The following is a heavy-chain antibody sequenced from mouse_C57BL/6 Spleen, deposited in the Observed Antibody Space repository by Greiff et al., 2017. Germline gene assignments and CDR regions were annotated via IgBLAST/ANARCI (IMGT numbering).Heavy chain of an antibody. CDR3: AREGCITTVVALYYAMDY. CDR2: IDPNSGGT. J-gene: IGHJ4*01. CDR1: GYTFPSSW. Sequence: QVQLQQPGAELVKPGASVKLSCKASGYTFPSSWLHWVKPRPGRGLVWIGRIDPNSGGTKYNEKFTSKATLTVDKPSSTAYMQLSSLTSEDSAVYYGAREGCITTVVALYYAMDYWGQGTSVTVSS. V-gene: IGHV1-72*01. D-gene: IGHD1-1*01.